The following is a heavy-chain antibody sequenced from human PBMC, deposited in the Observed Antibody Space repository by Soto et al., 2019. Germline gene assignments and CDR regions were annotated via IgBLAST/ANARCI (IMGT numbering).Heavy chain of an antibody. J-gene: IGHJ6*02. D-gene: IGHD4-17*01. V-gene: IGHV3-21*01. CDR2: ISSTSLYI. Sequence: PGGSLRLSCVASGFSFSGYGMNWVRQAPGRGLEWVSAISSTSLYIYYGDSAKGRFTISRDNAKNSVFLQMNTLTAEDTAVYYCARDRFYGSLDAHYYYGMDVWGQGTTVTVSS. CDR3: ARDRFYGSLDAHYYYGMDV. CDR1: GFSFSGYG.